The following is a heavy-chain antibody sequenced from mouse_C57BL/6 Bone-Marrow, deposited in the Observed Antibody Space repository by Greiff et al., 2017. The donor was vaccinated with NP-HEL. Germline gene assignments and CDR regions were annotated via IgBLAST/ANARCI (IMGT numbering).Heavy chain of an antibody. D-gene: IGHD2-4*01. Sequence: QVQLQQSGAELARPGASVKLSCKASGYTFTSYGISWVKQRPGQGLEWIGEIYPRSGNTYYNEKFKGKATLTADKSSSTAYMELRSLTSEDSAVYCCAKEKYYDYDGFAYWGQGTLVTVSA. CDR3: AKEKYYDYDGFAY. CDR1: GYTFTSYG. J-gene: IGHJ3*01. V-gene: IGHV1-81*01. CDR2: IYPRSGNT.